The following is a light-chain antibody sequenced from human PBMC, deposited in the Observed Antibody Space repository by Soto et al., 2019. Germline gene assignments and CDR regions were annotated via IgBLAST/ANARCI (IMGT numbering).Light chain of an antibody. Sequence: DIQMTQSPSSLSASVGDRVTITCQANEDIRNSLHWYQQKPGKAPNLLIYDASNVETGVPSRFSGSGFGTDFPFTISSLQPEDVATYYCQQYGALPVTFGPGTKVDIK. CDR2: DAS. CDR3: QQYGALPVT. V-gene: IGKV1-33*01. J-gene: IGKJ3*01. CDR1: EDIRNS.